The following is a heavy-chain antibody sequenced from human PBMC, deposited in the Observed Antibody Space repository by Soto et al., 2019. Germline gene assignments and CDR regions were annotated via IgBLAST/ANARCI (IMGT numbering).Heavy chain of an antibody. V-gene: IGHV3-33*01. CDR2: MWFDGATD. CDR1: GFTVTTYA. Sequence: AGGSLRLSCAASGFTVTTYAMHWVRQAPGKGLEWVAVMWFDGATDYYADSVEGRFTISRDNSKNTLFLQMNSLRAEDTAVYYCARGSGYYMGYWGHGTLVTVSS. CDR3: ARGSGYYMGY. J-gene: IGHJ4*01. D-gene: IGHD3-3*01.